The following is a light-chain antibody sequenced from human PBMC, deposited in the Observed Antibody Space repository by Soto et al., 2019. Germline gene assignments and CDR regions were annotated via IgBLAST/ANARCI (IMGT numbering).Light chain of an antibody. CDR2: TNN. CDR3: AAWDDSLLYV. CDR1: SSNIGSNT. V-gene: IGLV1-44*01. J-gene: IGLJ1*01. Sequence: VLTQPPSASGTPGQRVTISCSGSSSNIGSNTVNWYQQLPGTAPKLLIYTNNQRPSGVPDRFSASKSGTSASLAISGLQSEDEADYYCAAWDDSLLYVFGSGTKVTVL.